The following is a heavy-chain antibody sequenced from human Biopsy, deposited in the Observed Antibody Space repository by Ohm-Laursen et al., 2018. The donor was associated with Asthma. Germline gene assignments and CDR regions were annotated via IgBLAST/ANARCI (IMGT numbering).Heavy chain of an antibody. CDR3: ARWGSFGFDY. D-gene: IGHD7-27*01. CDR1: GGSISSGGYY. J-gene: IGHJ4*02. V-gene: IGHV4-31*03. Sequence: TLSLTCTVSGGSISSGGYYWSWIRQHPGKGLEWIGYIYYSGSTYYNPSLKSRVTISVGTSKNQFSLNLSSVTAADTAVYYCARWGSFGFDYWGQGIPVTVSS. CDR2: IYYSGST.